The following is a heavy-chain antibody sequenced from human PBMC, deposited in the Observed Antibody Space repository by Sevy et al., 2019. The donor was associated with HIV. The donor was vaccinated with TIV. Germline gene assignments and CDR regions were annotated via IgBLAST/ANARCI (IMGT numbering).Heavy chain of an antibody. J-gene: IGHJ6*03. Sequence: SETLSLTCAVSGYSISSGYYWGWIRQPPGKGLEWIGSIYHSGSTYYNPSLKSRVTISVDTSKNQFSLKLSSVTAADTVVYYCARHFSGAVAQEGYYYYYMDVWGKGTTVTVSS. V-gene: IGHV4-38-2*01. CDR1: GYSISSGYY. D-gene: IGHD6-19*01. CDR3: ARHFSGAVAQEGYYYYYMDV. CDR2: IYHSGST.